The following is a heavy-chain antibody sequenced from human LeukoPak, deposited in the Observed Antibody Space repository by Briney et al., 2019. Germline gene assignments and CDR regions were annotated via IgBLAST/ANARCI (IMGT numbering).Heavy chain of an antibody. Sequence: SETLSLTCTVSGGSITSSSYYWGWIRQPPGKGLEWIGSIYYSGSTYYNPSLKSRVTISVDTSKNQFSLKLNSVTPEDTAVYYCARDSSGYDDFDYWGQGTLVTVSS. CDR1: GGSITSSSYY. CDR2: IYYSGST. CDR3: ARDSSGYDDFDY. V-gene: IGHV4-39*02. J-gene: IGHJ4*02. D-gene: IGHD5-12*01.